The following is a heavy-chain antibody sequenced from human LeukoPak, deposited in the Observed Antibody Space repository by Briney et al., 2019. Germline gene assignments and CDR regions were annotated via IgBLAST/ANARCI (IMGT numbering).Heavy chain of an antibody. D-gene: IGHD1-26*01. J-gene: IGHJ3*02. V-gene: IGHV3-7*03. Sequence: GGSLRLSCAASGFTFSSYAMSWVRQAPGKGLEWVASIKQDGSEIYYVDSVKGRFTISRDNAKRSLYLHMSSLRAEDTAGYYCVRINSGTYWGDAFDIWGQGTMVTVSS. CDR2: IKQDGSEI. CDR3: VRINSGTYWGDAFDI. CDR1: GFTFSSYA.